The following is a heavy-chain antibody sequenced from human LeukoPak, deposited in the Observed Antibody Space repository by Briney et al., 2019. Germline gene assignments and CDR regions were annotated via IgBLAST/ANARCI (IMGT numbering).Heavy chain of an antibody. CDR3: ARDLGNSDAFDI. CDR2: IYYSGST. D-gene: IGHD1-1*01. J-gene: IGHJ3*02. CDR1: GGSISSGDYY. Sequence: SQTLSLTCTVSGGSISSGDYYWSWIRQPPGKGLEWIGYIYYSGSTYYNPSLKSRVTISVDTSKNQFSLKLSSVTAADTAVYYCARDLGNSDAFDIWAKGQWSPSLQ. V-gene: IGHV4-30-4*01.